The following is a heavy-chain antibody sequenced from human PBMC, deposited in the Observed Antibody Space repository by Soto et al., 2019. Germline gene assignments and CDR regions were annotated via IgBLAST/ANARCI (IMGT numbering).Heavy chain of an antibody. Sequence: ASVKVSCKASGYTFTSYYMHWVRQAPGQGLEWMGIINPSGGSTSYAQKFQGRVTMTRDTSTSTVYMELSSLRSEDTAVYYCAREAVGSGSQPYHCGYWGRGSRVSVCS. CDR1: GYTFTSYY. CDR3: AREAVGSGSQPYHCGY. D-gene: IGHD3-10*01. CDR2: INPSGGST. V-gene: IGHV1-46*01. J-gene: IGHJ4*02.